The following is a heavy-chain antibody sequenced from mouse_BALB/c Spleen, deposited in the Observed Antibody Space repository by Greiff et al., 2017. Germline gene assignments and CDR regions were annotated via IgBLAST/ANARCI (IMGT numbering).Heavy chain of an antibody. CDR2: IRNKANGYTT. D-gene: IGHD1-2*01. CDR1: GFSFTDYY. V-gene: IGHV7-3*02. J-gene: IGHJ2*01. CDR3: ARDLITTAPFDY. Sequence: EVQRVESGGGLVQPGGSLRLSCATSGFSFTDYYMSWVRQPPGKALEWLGFIRNKANGYTTEYSASVKGRFTIARDNSQSILYLQMNTLRAEDSATYYCARDLITTAPFDYWGQGTTLTVSS.